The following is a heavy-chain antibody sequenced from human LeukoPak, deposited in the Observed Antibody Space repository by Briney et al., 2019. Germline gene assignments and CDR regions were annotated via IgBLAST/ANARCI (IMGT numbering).Heavy chain of an antibody. Sequence: AGGSLRLSCAASGYTFSSYWMHWVRQAPGKGLVWVSRINSDGSSTNYADSVKGRFTISRDSAKNTLYLQMNSLRAEDTAVYYCARDCSYSSCYYYMDVWGKGTTVTVSS. V-gene: IGHV3-74*01. D-gene: IGHD2-15*01. CDR3: ARDCSYSSCYYYMDV. CDR2: INSDGSST. CDR1: GYTFSSYW. J-gene: IGHJ6*03.